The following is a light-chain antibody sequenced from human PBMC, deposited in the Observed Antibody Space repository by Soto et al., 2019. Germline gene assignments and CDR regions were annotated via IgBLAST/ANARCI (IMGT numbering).Light chain of an antibody. Sequence: DIQMTKCPSTLSASVGDIVNITCRASQSISRWLAWYQLKAGEAPKLLMYKASTLDSGVPSRFSGSGSGTEFTLTISSLQPEDFATYYCKQYNNYAFTFGPGTKVDFK. V-gene: IGKV1-5*03. CDR2: KAS. CDR3: KQYNNYAFT. J-gene: IGKJ3*01. CDR1: QSISRW.